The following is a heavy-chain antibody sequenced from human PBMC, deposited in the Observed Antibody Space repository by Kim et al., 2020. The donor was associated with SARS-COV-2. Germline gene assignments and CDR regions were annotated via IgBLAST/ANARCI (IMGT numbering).Heavy chain of an antibody. J-gene: IGHJ6*02. Sequence: ASVKVSCKVSGYTLTELSMHWVRQAPGKGLEWMGGFDPEDGETIYAQKFQGRVTMTEDTSTDTAYMELSSLRSEDTAVYYCATDRGRWFGEPQVYYYGMDVWGQGTTVTVSS. CDR2: FDPEDGET. CDR3: ATDRGRWFGEPQVYYYGMDV. V-gene: IGHV1-24*01. CDR1: GYTLTELS. D-gene: IGHD3-10*01.